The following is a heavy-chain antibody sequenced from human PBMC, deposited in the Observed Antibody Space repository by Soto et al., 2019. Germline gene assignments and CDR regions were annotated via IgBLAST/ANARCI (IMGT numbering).Heavy chain of an antibody. CDR2: ISYSGST. J-gene: IGHJ4*01. D-gene: IGHD2-15*01. V-gene: IGHV4-31*03. CDR1: GGSISSGGYY. Sequence: QVQLQESGPGLVQPSQTLSLTCTVSGGSISSGGYYWSWIRQHQGTGLEWIGHISYSGSTYYNTSVNSRVTISVDASRTQFCLIGNSVTAAAAARYYCARGVVLWGQGTLVTVSS. CDR3: ARGVVL.